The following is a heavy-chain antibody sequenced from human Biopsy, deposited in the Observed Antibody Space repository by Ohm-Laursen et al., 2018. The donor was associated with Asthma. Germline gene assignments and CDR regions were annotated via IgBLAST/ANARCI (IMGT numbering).Heavy chain of an antibody. CDR1: GFTFSSYG. CDR3: AKESGSNYAFDI. Sequence: LSLTCAAFGFTFSSYGMHWVRQAPGKGLEWVAVISYDGSNKYYADSVKGRSTISRDNSKNTLYLQMNSLRAEDTAVYYCAKESGSNYAFDIWGQGTMVTVSS. CDR2: ISYDGSNK. J-gene: IGHJ3*02. V-gene: IGHV3-30*18. D-gene: IGHD1-1*01.